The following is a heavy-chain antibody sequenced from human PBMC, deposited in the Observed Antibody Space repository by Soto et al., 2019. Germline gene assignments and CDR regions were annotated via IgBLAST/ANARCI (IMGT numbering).Heavy chain of an antibody. CDR2: IDPSDSYT. J-gene: IGHJ6*02. V-gene: IGHV5-10-1*01. CDR1: GYSFNSYW. Sequence: PGESLKISCKGSGYSFNSYWISWVRQMPGKGLEWMGRIDPSDSYTNYSPSFQGHVTISADKSISTAYLQWSSLKASDTAMYYCARHKAGDYRDYYYYGMDVWGQGTTVTVSS. D-gene: IGHD4-17*01. CDR3: ARHKAGDYRDYYYYGMDV.